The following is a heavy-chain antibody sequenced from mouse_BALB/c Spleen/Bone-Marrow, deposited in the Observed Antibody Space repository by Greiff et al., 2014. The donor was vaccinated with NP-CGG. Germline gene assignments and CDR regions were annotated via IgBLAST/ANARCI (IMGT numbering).Heavy chain of an antibody. CDR3: TRGPTAGFAY. V-gene: IGHV3-2*02. Sequence: VQLQQSGPGLVKPSQSLSLTCTVTGYSITSDYAWNWIRQFPGNKLEWMGYISYSANTNYNPSLKSRISITRDTSKNQFFLQLNSVTAEDTATYYCTRGPTAGFAYWGLGTLVTVSA. CDR2: ISYSANT. CDR1: GYSITSDYA. J-gene: IGHJ3*01. D-gene: IGHD1-2*01.